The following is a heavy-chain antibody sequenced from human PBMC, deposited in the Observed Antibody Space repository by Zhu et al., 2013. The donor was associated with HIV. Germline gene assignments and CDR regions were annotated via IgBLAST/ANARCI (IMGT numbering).Heavy chain of an antibody. J-gene: IGHJ4*02. CDR2: INPKTSAT. Sequence: QVQVVQSGAEVKKPGASVKVSCKTSGYSFTGYFIHWVRQAPGQGLEWMGWINPKTSATHYAQKFQGRVTMTGDTSITTTYMQLNRLRSDDTAVYYCARVAGRKDYYDNSGYCDFWGQGTLVTVSS. CDR1: GYSFTGYF. D-gene: IGHD3-22*01. V-gene: IGHV1-2*02. CDR3: ARVAGRKDYYDNSGYCDF.